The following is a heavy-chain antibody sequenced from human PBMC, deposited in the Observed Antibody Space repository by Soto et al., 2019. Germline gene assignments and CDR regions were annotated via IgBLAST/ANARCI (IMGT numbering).Heavy chain of an antibody. V-gene: IGHV1-69*12. CDR2: IIPIFGTA. D-gene: IGHD2-15*01. CDR1: GGTLSSYA. J-gene: IGHJ4*02. Sequence: QVQLVQSGAEVKKPGSSVKVSCKASGGTLSSYAISWVRQAPGQGLEWMGGIIPIFGTANYAQKFQGRVTITADESTSIAYMELSSLRSEDTAVYYCARSPVSIVVVVAATEYYFGYWGQGTLVTVSS. CDR3: ARSPVSIVVVVAATEYYFGY.